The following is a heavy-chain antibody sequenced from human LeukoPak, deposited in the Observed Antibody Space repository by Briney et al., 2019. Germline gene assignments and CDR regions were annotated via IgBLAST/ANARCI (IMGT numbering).Heavy chain of an antibody. CDR2: ISSSSSTI. Sequence: GGSLRLSCAASGFIFSSYSMNWVRQAPGKGLEWVSYISSSSSTIYYADSVKGRFTISRDNAKNSLYLQMNSLRAEDTAVYYCAELGITMIGGVWGKGTTVTISS. CDR1: GFIFSSYS. V-gene: IGHV3-48*04. D-gene: IGHD3-10*02. J-gene: IGHJ6*04. CDR3: AELGITMIGGV.